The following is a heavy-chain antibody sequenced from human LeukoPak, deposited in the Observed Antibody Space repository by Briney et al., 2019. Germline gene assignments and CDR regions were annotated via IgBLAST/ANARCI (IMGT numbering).Heavy chain of an antibody. J-gene: IGHJ6*02. CDR2: IYRSGSA. V-gene: IGHV4-61*01. CDR1: GGSVSSANYY. CDR3: ATQTPPYGMDV. Sequence: SETLSLTCTVSGGSVSSANYYWSWVRQTPGKGLEWIGYIYRSGSATYNPSLKTRVTILVDTSNNQFSLKLNSVTAADAAVYYCATQTPPYGMDVWGQGTTVTVSS.